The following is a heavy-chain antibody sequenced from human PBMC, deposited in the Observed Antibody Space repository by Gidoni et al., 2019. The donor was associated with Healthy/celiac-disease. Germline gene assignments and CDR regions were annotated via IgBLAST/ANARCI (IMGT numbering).Heavy chain of an antibody. V-gene: IGHV4-59*01. Sequence: QVQLQESGPGLVKPSETLSLTCTVSGGSISSYYWSWIRQPPGKGLEWIGYIYYSGSTNYNPSLKSRVTISVDTSKNQFSLKLSSVTAADTAVYYCARYGGNGYFDYWGQGTLVTVSS. CDR1: GGSISSYY. D-gene: IGHD2-15*01. CDR3: ARYGGNGYFDY. J-gene: IGHJ4*02. CDR2: IYYSGST.